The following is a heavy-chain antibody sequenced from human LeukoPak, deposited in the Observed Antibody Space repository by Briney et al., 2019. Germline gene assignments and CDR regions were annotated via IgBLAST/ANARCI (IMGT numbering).Heavy chain of an antibody. CDR2: INTSTGNP. Sequence: GASVKVSCKASGYTLTSYAMNWVRQAPGQGLEWMGWINTSTGNPTYAQGFTGRFVFSLDTSVSTAYLQISSLKAEDTAVYYCARGKLRQQLVGDRTPERYWGQGTLVTVSS. D-gene: IGHD6-13*01. V-gene: IGHV7-4-1*02. CDR3: ARGKLRQQLVGDRTPERY. J-gene: IGHJ4*02. CDR1: GYTLTSYA.